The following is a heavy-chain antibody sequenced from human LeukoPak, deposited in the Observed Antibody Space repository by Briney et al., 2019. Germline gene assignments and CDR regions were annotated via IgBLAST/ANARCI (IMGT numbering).Heavy chain of an antibody. CDR3: ARDSGYSNSWYDFDS. D-gene: IGHD6-13*01. V-gene: IGHV3-7*03. CDR1: GFTFSSYW. CDR2: IKQDGSEK. J-gene: IGHJ4*02. Sequence: GGSLRLSCAASGFTFSSYWMGWVRQAPGKGLEWVANIKQDGSEKYYVDSVKGRFTISRDNAKNSLCLQMNSLRAEDTAVYYCARDSGYSNSWYDFDSWGQGTLVTVSS.